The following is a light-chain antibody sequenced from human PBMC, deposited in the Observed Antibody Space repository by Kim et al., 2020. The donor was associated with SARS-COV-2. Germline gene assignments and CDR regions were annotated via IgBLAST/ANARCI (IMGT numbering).Light chain of an antibody. J-gene: IGKJ1*01. Sequence: EIVLTQSPGTLSLSPGERATLSCRASQTVTSNYLAWYQQKPGQAPRLLIYGASSRATGISDRFSGSGFGTDFTLTISRLEPEDFAVYYFQEDGSSPATFGQGAKVDIK. CDR2: GAS. CDR3: QEDGSSPAT. CDR1: QTVTSNY. V-gene: IGKV3-20*01.